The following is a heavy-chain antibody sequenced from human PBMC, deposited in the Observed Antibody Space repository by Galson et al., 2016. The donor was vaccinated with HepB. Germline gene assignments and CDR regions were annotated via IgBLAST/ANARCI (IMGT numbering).Heavy chain of an antibody. CDR1: GIILRGYA. D-gene: IGHD3-22*01. V-gene: IGHV3-21*01. CDR2: ISRGGTYT. J-gene: IGHJ3*02. Sequence: SLRLSCAASGIILRGYAMNWVRQAPGKGLDWVSCISRGGTYTYYADSVKGRFTVSRDNAKNSLYLQMNNLRAEDTALYYCASERLDSSGYLYPDAFEIWGLGTMVTVSS. CDR3: ASERLDSSGYLYPDAFEI.